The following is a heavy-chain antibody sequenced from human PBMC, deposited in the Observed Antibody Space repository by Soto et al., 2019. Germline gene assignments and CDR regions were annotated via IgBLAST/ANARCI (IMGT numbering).Heavy chain of an antibody. CDR3: ARQKHNVDTVDFDY. D-gene: IGHD5-18*01. CDR1: GHSFTSYW. J-gene: IGHJ4*02. Sequence: ESLKISCKGSGHSFTSYWISWVRQMPGKGLEWMGRIDPSDSYTNYSPSFQGHVTISADKSISTAYLQWSSLKASDTAMYYCARQKHNVDTVDFDYWGQGTLVTVSS. CDR2: IDPSDSYT. V-gene: IGHV5-10-1*01.